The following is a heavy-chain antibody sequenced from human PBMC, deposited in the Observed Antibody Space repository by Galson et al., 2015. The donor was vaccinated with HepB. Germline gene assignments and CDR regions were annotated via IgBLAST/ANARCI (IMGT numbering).Heavy chain of an antibody. CDR3: ARDKDAAAAFDY. CDR2: IIPIFGTA. CDR1: GGTFSSYA. J-gene: IGHJ4*02. V-gene: IGHV1-69*13. Sequence: SVKVSCKASGGTFSSYAISWVRQAPGQGLEWMGGIIPIFGTANYAQKFQGRVTITADESTSTAYMELSSLRSEDTAVYYCARDKDAAAAFDYWGQGTLVTVSS. D-gene: IGHD6-25*01.